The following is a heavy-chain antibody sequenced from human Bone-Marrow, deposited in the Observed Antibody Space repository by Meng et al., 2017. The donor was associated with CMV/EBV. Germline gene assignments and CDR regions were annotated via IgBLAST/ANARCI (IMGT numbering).Heavy chain of an antibody. V-gene: IGHV4-59*12. CDR3: ARVWGYGMDV. CDR1: GGSISGYY. Sequence: SETLSLTCTVSGGSISGYYWSWIRQPPGKGLEWIAYIYYSGSINYNPSLMSRVTISVDTSKNQFSLKLSSVTAADTAVYYCARVWGYGMDVWGEGTTVTCSS. CDR2: IYYSGSI. D-gene: IGHD3-16*01. J-gene: IGHJ6*04.